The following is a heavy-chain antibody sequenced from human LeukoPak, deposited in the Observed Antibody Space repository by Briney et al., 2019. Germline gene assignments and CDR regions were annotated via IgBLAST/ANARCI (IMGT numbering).Heavy chain of an antibody. CDR1: GYTFTSYY. CDR2: INTNTGNP. J-gene: IGHJ5*02. Sequence: ASVKVSCKASGYTFTSYYMHWVRQAPGQGLEWMGWINTNTGNPTYAQGFTGRFVFSLDTSVSTAYLQISSLKAEDTAVYYCARARVNRIAAAGPQGRNNWFDPWGQGTLVTVSS. D-gene: IGHD6-13*01. CDR3: ARARVNRIAAAGPQGRNNWFDP. V-gene: IGHV7-4-1*02.